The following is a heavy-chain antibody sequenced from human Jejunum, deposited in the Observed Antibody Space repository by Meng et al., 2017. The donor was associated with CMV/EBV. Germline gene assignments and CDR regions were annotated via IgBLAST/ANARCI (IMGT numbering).Heavy chain of an antibody. CDR3: AARYCSSGSCYGYFDY. J-gene: IGHJ4*02. V-gene: IGHV3-64*02. CDR2: VSSIGCST. Sequence: TISSYAMHWVRQAPGKGLEYVSAVSSIGCSTYYADSVRSSFTTSRDNSKNTLHLQMDSLRAEDMAVYCCAARYCSSGSCYGYFDYWGQGTLVTVSS. D-gene: IGHD2-15*01. CDR1: TISSYA.